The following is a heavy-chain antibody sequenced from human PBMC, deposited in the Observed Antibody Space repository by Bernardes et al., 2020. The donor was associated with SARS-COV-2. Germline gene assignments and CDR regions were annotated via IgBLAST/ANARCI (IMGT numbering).Heavy chain of an antibody. D-gene: IGHD6-19*01. CDR3: ARDNRSGSYPWYYGLDV. CDR1: EFDVSDNY. Sequence: GGSLTLSCTASEFDVSDNYMTWVRQAPGKGLEGVSILYSDGSASYTDSVRGRVIISRDVSKNTLYLQMNSLRVEDTAIYYCARDNRSGSYPWYYGLDVWGQGTTVRVSS. V-gene: IGHV3-53*01. CDR2: LYSDGSA. J-gene: IGHJ6*02.